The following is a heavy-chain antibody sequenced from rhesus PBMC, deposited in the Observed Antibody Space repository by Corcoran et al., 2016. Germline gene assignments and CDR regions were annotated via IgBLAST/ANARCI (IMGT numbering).Heavy chain of an antibody. D-gene: IGHD6-43*01. V-gene: IGHV4S10*01. CDR3: ARDHWGSSYDY. CDR1: VGSIRDPYR. J-gene: IGHJ4*01. Sequence: QVHLQESGPGVVKPSEPLSLTCAVSVGSIRDPYRWCGIRQPPGKGLEWIGYIYGSSTSTNYNPSLKSRVTISKDTSKNQFSLKLSSVTAADTAVYYCARDHWGSSYDYWGQGVLVTVSS. CDR2: IYGSSTST.